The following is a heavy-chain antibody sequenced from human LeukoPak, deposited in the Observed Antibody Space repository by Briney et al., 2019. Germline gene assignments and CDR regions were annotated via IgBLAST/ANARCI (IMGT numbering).Heavy chain of an antibody. V-gene: IGHV3-72*01. CDR2: IRNKANSHTT. CDR3: VTVSSFDY. CDR1: GFTFSDHY. Sequence: PGGSLRLSCAASGFTFSDHYMDWVRQAPGKGLEWVGRIRNKANSHTTEYAAPVKDRFTISRDDSKNSLYLQMNSLKTEDTAVCYCVTVSSFDYWGQGTLVTVSS. J-gene: IGHJ4*02.